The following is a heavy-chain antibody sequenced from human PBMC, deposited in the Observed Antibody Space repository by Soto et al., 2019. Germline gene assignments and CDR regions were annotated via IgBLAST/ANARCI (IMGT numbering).Heavy chain of an antibody. CDR1: GFTVSSKY. D-gene: IGHD2-15*01. Sequence: EVQLVESGGGLVQPGGSLRLSCAASGFTVSSKYMTWVRQAPRKGLESVSLIQSSATTYYADSVKGNFTISRDTSENTLHLQMDSLRVEDTAVYYCARNDVLCYGGRCYGIPLDGWGKGTTVTVSS. J-gene: IGHJ6*04. CDR2: IQSSATT. CDR3: ARNDVLCYGGRCYGIPLDG. V-gene: IGHV3-66*01.